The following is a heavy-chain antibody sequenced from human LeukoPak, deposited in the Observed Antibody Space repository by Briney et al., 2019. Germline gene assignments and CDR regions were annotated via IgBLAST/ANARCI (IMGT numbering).Heavy chain of an antibody. Sequence: GGSLRLSCAASGFTFGSYGMHWVRQAPGKGLELVAVIWYDGSNKYYADSVKGRFTISRDNSKNTLYLQMSSLRAEDTAVYYCAKPYSGYGEGWYFDLWGRGTLVTVSS. CDR2: IWYDGSNK. D-gene: IGHD5-12*01. CDR3: AKPYSGYGEGWYFDL. J-gene: IGHJ2*01. V-gene: IGHV3-33*06. CDR1: GFTFGSYG.